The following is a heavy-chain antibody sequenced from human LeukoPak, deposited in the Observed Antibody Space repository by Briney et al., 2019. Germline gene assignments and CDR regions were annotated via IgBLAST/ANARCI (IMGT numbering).Heavy chain of an antibody. CDR3: ARVPMGASYYYMDV. D-gene: IGHD1-26*01. CDR1: GRSITRGGYY. Sequence: SETLSLTCTVSGRSITRGGYYWSWIRQHPGKGLEWIGYIYHSGSTYYSLSLKSRITISVDTSKNQFSLNLSSVTAADTAVYYCARVPMGASYYYMDVWGKGTTVTVSS. J-gene: IGHJ6*03. V-gene: IGHV4-31*03. CDR2: IYHSGST.